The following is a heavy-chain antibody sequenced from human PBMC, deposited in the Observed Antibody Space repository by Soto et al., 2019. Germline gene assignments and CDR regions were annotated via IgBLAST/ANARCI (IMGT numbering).Heavy chain of an antibody. CDR3: ARDPSYYGMDV. Sequence: ASVKVSCKASGYTFTSYAMHWVRQAPGQRLEWMGWINAGNGNTKYSQNFQGRVTINRDTSASTAYMELSSLSFEDTAVYYCARDPSYYGMDVWGQGTTVTVS. CDR2: INAGNGNT. J-gene: IGHJ6*02. V-gene: IGHV1-3*01. CDR1: GYTFTSYA.